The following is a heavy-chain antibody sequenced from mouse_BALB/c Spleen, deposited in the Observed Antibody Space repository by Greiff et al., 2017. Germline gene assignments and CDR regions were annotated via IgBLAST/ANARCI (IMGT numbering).Heavy chain of an antibody. Sequence: QVQLQQPGAELVIPGASVKMSCKASGYTFTDYWMHWVKQRPGQGLEWIGAIDTSDSYTSYNQKFKGKATLTVDESSSTAYMQLSSLTSEDSAVYYCAITTATAMDYWGQGTSVTVSS. V-gene: IGHV1-69*01. CDR3: AITTATAMDY. D-gene: IGHD1-2*01. CDR1: GYTFTDYW. J-gene: IGHJ4*01. CDR2: IDTSDSYT.